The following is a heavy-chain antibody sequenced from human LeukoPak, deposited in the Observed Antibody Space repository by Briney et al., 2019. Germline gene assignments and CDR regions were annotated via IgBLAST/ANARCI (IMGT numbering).Heavy chain of an antibody. D-gene: IGHD5-24*01. Sequence: GGSLRLSCAASGFTFSSYEMNWVRQAPGKGLEWVSYISSSGSTIYYADSVKGRFTISRDNAKNSLYLQMNSLRAVDTAVYYCARGRWLQPLDYWGQGTLVTVSS. V-gene: IGHV3-48*03. CDR1: GFTFSSYE. CDR3: ARGRWLQPLDY. CDR2: ISSSGSTI. J-gene: IGHJ4*02.